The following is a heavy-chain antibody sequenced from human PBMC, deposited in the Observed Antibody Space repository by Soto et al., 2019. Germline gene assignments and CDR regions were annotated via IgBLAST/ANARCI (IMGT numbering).Heavy chain of an antibody. Sequence: PSETLSLTCTVSGGSISSGGYYWSWIRQHPGKGLEWIGYIYYSGSTYYNPSLKSRVTISVDTSKNQFSLKLSSVTAADTAVYYCARDERYGSGSYYSYWGQGTLVTVSS. D-gene: IGHD3-10*01. CDR2: IYYSGST. V-gene: IGHV4-31*03. CDR1: GGSISSGGYY. CDR3: ARDERYGSGSYYSY. J-gene: IGHJ4*02.